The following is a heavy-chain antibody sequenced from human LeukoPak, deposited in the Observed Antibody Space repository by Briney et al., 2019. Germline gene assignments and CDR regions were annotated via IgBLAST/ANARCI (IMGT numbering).Heavy chain of an antibody. V-gene: IGHV4-34*01. CDR1: GGPFSGHY. CDR2: INHSGST. D-gene: IGHD3-3*01. CDR3: ARGPSGIWSGYYLAY. J-gene: IGHJ4*02. Sequence: PAETLSHTCGVYGGPFSGHYWSGTPQPPGKGLEGIGEINHSGSTNYNPSLKSRVTISVDTSKNQFSLKLSSVTAADTAVYYCARGPSGIWSGYYLAYWGQGTLVTVSS.